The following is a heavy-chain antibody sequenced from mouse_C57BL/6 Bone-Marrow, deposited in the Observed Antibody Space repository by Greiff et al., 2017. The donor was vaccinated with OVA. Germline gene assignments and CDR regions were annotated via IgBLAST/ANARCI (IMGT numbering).Heavy chain of an antibody. CDR1: GYSITSDY. J-gene: IGHJ2*01. D-gene: IGHD1-1*01. Sequence: EVQLQESGPGLAKPSQTLSLTCSVTGYSITSDYLNWIRKFPGNKLEYMGYISYGGSTSYNPSLKTRISITRDTYKNQYYLQLNTVTTKDTATNYCARFYYNGSSYGAFDYWGQGTTLTVSS. CDR2: ISYGGST. V-gene: IGHV3-8*01. CDR3: ARFYYNGSSYGAFDY.